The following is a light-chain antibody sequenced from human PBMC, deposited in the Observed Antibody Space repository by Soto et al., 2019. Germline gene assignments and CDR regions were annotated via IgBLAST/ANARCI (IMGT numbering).Light chain of an antibody. Sequence: VLTQPPSASGTPGQRVTISCSGSSSNIGSNTVNWYQQLPGTAPKLLIYSYNQRPSGVPDRFSGSKSGTSASLAISGLQSEDEADYYCAAWDDSLIGYVFGTGTKLTVL. CDR3: AAWDDSLIGYV. V-gene: IGLV1-44*01. J-gene: IGLJ1*01. CDR2: SYN. CDR1: SSNIGSNT.